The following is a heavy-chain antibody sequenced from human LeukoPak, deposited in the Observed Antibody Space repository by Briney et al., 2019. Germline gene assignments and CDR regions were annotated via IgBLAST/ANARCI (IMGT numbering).Heavy chain of an antibody. CDR2: INQSGST. D-gene: IGHD6-13*01. J-gene: IGHJ4*02. V-gene: IGHV4-34*01. CDR3: ARIVRQQLVLGY. CDR1: GGSFSGYY. Sequence: SETLSLTCAVYGGSFSGYYWSWIRQPPGKGLEWIGEINQSGSTNYNPSLKSRVTISVDTSKNQFSLKLSSVTAADTAVYYCARIVRQQLVLGYWGQGTLVTVSS.